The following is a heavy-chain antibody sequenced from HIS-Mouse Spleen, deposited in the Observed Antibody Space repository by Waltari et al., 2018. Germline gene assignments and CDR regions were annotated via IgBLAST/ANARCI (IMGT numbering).Heavy chain of an antibody. J-gene: IGHJ3*02. Sequence: QVQLVQSGAEVKKPGSSVKVSCKASGGTFSSYAISWVRQAPGQGLEWMGRTIPFTGKANNEQKFQGRVTITADKSTSTAYMELSSLRSEDTAVYYCARHPEIAAAVGAFYIWGQGTMVTVSS. CDR1: GGTFSSYA. V-gene: IGHV1-69*04. CDR3: ARHPEIAAAVGAFYI. CDR2: TIPFTGKA. D-gene: IGHD6-13*01.